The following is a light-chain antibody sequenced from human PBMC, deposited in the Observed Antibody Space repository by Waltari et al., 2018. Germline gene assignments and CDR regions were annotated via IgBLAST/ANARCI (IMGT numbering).Light chain of an antibody. CDR1: SHNIGAGYD. Sequence: QSVLTQPPSVSGAPGQRVTISCTGSSHNIGAGYDVHWYQQLPGTAPKLLIYGNSNRPSGVPDRVSGSKSGTSASLAITGLQAEDEADYYCQSYDSRSSSWVFGGGTKLTVL. CDR2: GNS. V-gene: IGLV1-40*01. CDR3: QSYDSRSSSWV. J-gene: IGLJ3*02.